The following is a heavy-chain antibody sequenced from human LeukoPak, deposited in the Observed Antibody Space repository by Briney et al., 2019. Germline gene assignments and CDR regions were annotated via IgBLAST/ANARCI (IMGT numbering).Heavy chain of an antibody. J-gene: IGHJ4*02. CDR1: GGTFSSYA. D-gene: IGHD3-22*01. CDR2: IIPIFGTA. CDR3: ARVNNYYDSSGYLYYFDN. V-gene: IGHV1-69*05. Sequence: ASVKVSCKASGGTFSSYAISWVRQAPGQGLEWMGGIIPIFGTANYAQKFQGRVTITTDESTSTAYMELSRLRSDDTAVYYCARVNNYYDSSGYLYYFDNWGQGTLVTVSS.